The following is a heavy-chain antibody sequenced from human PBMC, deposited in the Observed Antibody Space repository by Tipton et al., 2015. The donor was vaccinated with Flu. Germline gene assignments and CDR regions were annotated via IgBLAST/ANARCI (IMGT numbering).Heavy chain of an antibody. D-gene: IGHD7-27*01. J-gene: IGHJ4*02. CDR3: SGATGDKLGSFDY. CDR2: ISWNSGSI. CDR1: GFTFDDYA. V-gene: IGHV3-9*01. Sequence: SLRLSCAASGFTFDDYAMHWVRQAPGKGLEWVSGISWNSGSIGYADSVKGRFTISRDNAKNSLYLQMNSLRAEDTALYYCSGATGDKLGSFDYWGQGTLVTVSS.